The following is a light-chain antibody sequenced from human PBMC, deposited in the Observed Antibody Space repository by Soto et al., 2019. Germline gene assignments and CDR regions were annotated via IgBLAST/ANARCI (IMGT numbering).Light chain of an antibody. CDR1: QSVSSN. CDR2: GAS. Sequence: EIVMTQSPATLSVSLGDIAILYCRASQSVSSNLAWYQQKPGQAPRLLIYGASTRATGIPARFSGSGSGTEFTLTISSLQSEDFAVYYCQQYNNWPVTFGQGTKVDIK. V-gene: IGKV3-15*01. CDR3: QQYNNWPVT. J-gene: IGKJ1*01.